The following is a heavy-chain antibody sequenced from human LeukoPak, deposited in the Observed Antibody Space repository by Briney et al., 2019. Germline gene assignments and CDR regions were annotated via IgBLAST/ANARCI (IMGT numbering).Heavy chain of an antibody. CDR2: ISSRSSYI. V-gene: IGHV3-21*01. D-gene: IGHD1-26*01. J-gene: IGHJ6*03. CDR1: GFTFSSYS. CDR3: ARDPELTHYYYYYYMDV. Sequence: PGGSLRLSCAASGFTFSSYSMNWVRQAPGKGLEWVSSISSRSSYIYYADSVKGRFTISRDNAKNSLYLQMNSLRAEDTAVYYCARDPELTHYYYYYYMDVWGKGTTVTVSS.